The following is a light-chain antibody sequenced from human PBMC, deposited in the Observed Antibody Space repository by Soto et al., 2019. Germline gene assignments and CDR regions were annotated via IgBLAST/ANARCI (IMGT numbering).Light chain of an antibody. CDR3: QQYGSSGT. J-gene: IGKJ1*01. V-gene: IGKV3-20*01. Sequence: EIMLTQSPGTLSLSPGERATLSCRASQSVASRNLAWYQQRSGQAPRLLIYGTSSRAIHTPDRFSGSGSGTDFTPTISDLEPEDFAVYYCQQYGSSGTFGQGTKVDIK. CDR1: QSVASRN. CDR2: GTS.